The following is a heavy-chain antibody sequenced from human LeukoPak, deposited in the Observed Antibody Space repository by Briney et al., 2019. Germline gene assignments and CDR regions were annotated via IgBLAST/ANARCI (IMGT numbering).Heavy chain of an antibody. Sequence: ASVKVSCQASGYTFTGYYMHWVRQPPGQGLAWMGWINPNSGGTNYAQKFQGRVTMTRDTSISTAYMELSRLRSDDTAVYYCARQKDAYYFDYWGQGTLVTVSS. V-gene: IGHV1-2*02. CDR1: GYTFTGYY. CDR3: ARQKDAYYFDY. CDR2: INPNSGGT. J-gene: IGHJ4*02.